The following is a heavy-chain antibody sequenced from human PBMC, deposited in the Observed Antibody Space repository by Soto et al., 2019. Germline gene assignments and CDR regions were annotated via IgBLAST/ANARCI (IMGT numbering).Heavy chain of an antibody. Sequence: GGSLRLSCISSGFTFRTYTMNWVRQAPGKGLEWVSGVRGFSPYTFYAESVRGRFTISRDNAKNSLFLQMDSLRAEDTAVYYCARDRGYDAHDYYYNAMDVWGQGTTVTVS. CDR1: GFTFRTYT. V-gene: IGHV3-21*01. D-gene: IGHD3-10*01. CDR3: ARDRGYDAHDYYYNAMDV. J-gene: IGHJ6*02. CDR2: VRGFSPYT.